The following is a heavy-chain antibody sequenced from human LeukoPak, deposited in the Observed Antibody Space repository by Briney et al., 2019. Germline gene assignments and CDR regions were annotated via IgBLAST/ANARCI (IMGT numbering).Heavy chain of an antibody. CDR1: GGSISSSSYY. CDR2: IYYSGST. J-gene: IGHJ3*02. Sequence: SETLSLTCTVSGGSISSSSYYWGWIRQPPGKGLEWIGSIYYSGSTYYNPSLKSRVTISVDTPKNQFSLKLSSVTAADTAVYYCARDSSGYFYGNAFDIWGQGTMVTVSS. CDR3: ARDSSGYFYGNAFDI. D-gene: IGHD3-22*01. V-gene: IGHV4-39*01.